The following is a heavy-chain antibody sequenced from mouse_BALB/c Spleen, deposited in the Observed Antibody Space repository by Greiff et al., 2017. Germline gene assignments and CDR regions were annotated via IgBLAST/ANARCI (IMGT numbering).Heavy chain of an antibody. V-gene: IGHV5-9-3*01. CDR3: ARRTTVMVDY. CDR1: GFTFSSYA. Sequence: EVKVEESGGGLVKPGGSLKLSCAASGFTFSSYAMSWVRQTPEKRLEWVATSSSGGSYTYYPDSVKGRFTISRDNAKNTLYLQMSSLRSEDTAMYYCARRTTVMVDYWGQGTSVTVSS. D-gene: IGHD1-1*01. CDR2: SSSGGSYT. J-gene: IGHJ4*01.